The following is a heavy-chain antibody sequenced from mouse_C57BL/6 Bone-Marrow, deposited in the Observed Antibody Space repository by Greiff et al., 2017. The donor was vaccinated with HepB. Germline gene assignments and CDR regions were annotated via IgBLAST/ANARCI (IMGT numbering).Heavy chain of an antibody. CDR2: INPYNGGT. D-gene: IGHD1-1*01. CDR3: AREDYYGWYFDV. CDR1: GYTFTDYY. V-gene: IGHV1-19*01. J-gene: IGHJ1*03. Sequence: EVQLQQSGPVLVKPGASVKMSCKASGYTFTDYYMNWVKQSHGKSLEWIGVINPYNGGTSYNQKFKGKATLTVDKSSSTAYMELNSLTSEDSAVYYCAREDYYGWYFDVWGTGTTVTVSS.